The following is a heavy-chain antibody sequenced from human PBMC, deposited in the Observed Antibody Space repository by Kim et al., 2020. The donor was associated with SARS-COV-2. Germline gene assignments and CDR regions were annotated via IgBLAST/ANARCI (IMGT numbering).Heavy chain of an antibody. V-gene: IGHV4-61*01. CDR1: DGSVSTANYY. CDR2: ISDSETT. CDR3: TRGSVTPDGGY. Sequence: SETLSLTCSVSDGSVSTANYYWSWIRQPPGKGLEWIGYISDSETTSYNPSLASRVTISLDTPRSQFFLRLTSVTAADTAVYYCTRGSVTPDGGYWGPGTLVTVSS. J-gene: IGHJ4*02. D-gene: IGHD4-17*01.